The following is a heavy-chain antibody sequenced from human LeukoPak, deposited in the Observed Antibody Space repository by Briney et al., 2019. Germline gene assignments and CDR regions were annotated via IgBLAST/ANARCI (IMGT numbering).Heavy chain of an antibody. CDR2: IIPIFGTA. J-gene: IGHJ4*02. CDR1: GGTFSSYA. CDR3: AIRHGIAARPPHFDY. Sequence: SVKVSCKASGGTFSSYAISWVRQAPGQGLEWMGGIIPIFGTANYAQKFQGRVTITADESTSTAYMELSSLRSEDTAVYYCAIRHGIAARPPHFDYWGQGTLVTVSS. V-gene: IGHV1-69*13. D-gene: IGHD6-6*01.